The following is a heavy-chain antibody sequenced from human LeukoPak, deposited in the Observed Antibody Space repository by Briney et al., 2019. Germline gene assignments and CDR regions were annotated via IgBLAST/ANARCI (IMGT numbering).Heavy chain of an antibody. D-gene: IGHD3-3*01. CDR1: GYTFTSYS. J-gene: IGHJ6*03. V-gene: IGHV1-8*03. Sequence: ASVKVSCKASGYTFTSYSINWVRQATGQRLERMGWMNPKSGNTGYAQKFQGRVTITRNTSISTADMELSSLRSEDTAVYYCARALRLWSGYYGPYYYMDVWGKGTTVTVSS. CDR2: MNPKSGNT. CDR3: ARALRLWSGYYGPYYYMDV.